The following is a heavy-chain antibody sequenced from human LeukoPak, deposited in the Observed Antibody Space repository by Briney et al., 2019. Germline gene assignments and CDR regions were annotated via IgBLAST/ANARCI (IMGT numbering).Heavy chain of an antibody. D-gene: IGHD6-19*01. CDR3: AKGYSSGWYDDWAV. CDR2: ISGSGGST. Sequence: SGGSLILSCAASGFTFSSYALSWVRQAPGKGLEWVSAISGSGGSTYYADSGKGRFTISRDNPKNTLYLQMNSLRAEDTAVYYCAKGYSSGWYDDWAVWGQGTTVTVSS. J-gene: IGHJ6*02. CDR1: GFTFSSYA. V-gene: IGHV3-23*01.